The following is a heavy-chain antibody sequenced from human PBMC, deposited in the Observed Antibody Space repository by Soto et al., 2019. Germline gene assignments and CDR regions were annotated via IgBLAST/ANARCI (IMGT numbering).Heavy chain of an antibody. CDR1: GGSISSGDYY. CDR3: ARSPPANDVDSPMKKFDVPHNYYGMDV. J-gene: IGHJ6*02. Sequence: QVQLQESGPGLVKPSQTLSLTCTVSGGSISSGDYYWSWIRQPPGKGLEWVGYIYYSGSTYYNPSLKSRVTISVDTSKSQFSLKLSSVTAADTAVYYCARSPPANDVDSPMKKFDVPHNYYGMDVWGQGTTVTVSS. CDR2: IYYSGST. D-gene: IGHD5-18*01. V-gene: IGHV4-30-4*01.